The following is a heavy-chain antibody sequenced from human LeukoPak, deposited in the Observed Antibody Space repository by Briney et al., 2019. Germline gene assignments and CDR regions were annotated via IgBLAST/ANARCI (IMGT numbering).Heavy chain of an antibody. D-gene: IGHD5-18*01. J-gene: IGHJ4*02. CDR1: GGSISSGGYS. Sequence: KSSETLSLTCAVSGGSISSGGYSWSWIRQPPGKGLEWIGYIYHSGSTYYNPSLKSRVTISVDRSKNQFSLKLSSVTAADTAVYYCARGYSLDYWGQGTLVTVSS. CDR2: IYHSGST. CDR3: ARGYSLDY. V-gene: IGHV4-30-2*01.